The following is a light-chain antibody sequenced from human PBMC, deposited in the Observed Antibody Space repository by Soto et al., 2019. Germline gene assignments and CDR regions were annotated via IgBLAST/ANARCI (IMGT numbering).Light chain of an antibody. Sequence: EIVLTQSPGTLSLSPGERATLSCRASQSVSSSYLAWYQQKPGQAPRLLIYGATSRATGIPDRFSGSGSGTYFSLTLRRLATEDFAVYYCQRYGNSPHTFGQPAKLELK. CDR3: QRYGNSPHT. V-gene: IGKV3-20*01. CDR1: QSVSSSY. CDR2: GAT. J-gene: IGKJ1*01.